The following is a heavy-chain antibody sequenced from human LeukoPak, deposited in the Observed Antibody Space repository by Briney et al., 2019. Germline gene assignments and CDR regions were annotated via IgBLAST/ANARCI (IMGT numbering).Heavy chain of an antibody. CDR2: ISDSGGRT. V-gene: IGHV3-23*01. Sequence: GGSLRLSCAVSGITLSNYGMSWVRQAPGKGLEWVAGISDSGGRTNYADSVKGRFTISRDNPQNTLYLQMNSLRAEDTAVYFCAKRGVVIRVILVGFHKEAYYFDSWGQGALVTVSS. CDR1: GITLSNYG. CDR3: AKRGVVIRVILVGFHKEAYYFDS. D-gene: IGHD3-22*01. J-gene: IGHJ4*02.